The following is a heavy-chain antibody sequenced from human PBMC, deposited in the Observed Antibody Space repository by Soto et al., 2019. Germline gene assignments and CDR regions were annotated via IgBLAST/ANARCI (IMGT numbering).Heavy chain of an antibody. D-gene: IGHD1-26*01. V-gene: IGHV3-72*01. Sequence: EVQLVESGGGLVQPGGSQRLSCAASGFTFSDHYMDWVRQAPGKGLEWVGRIRNKANSYTTDYAASVKGRFTNSRDDSKDSLYLKMNSLKTEDTAIYYCARDSGKGAYFDYWGHGTLATVSS. CDR1: GFTFSDHY. CDR2: IRNKANSYTT. J-gene: IGHJ4*01. CDR3: ARDSGKGAYFDY.